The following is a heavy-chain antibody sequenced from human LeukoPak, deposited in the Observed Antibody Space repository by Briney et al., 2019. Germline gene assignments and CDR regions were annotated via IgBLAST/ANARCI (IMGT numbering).Heavy chain of an antibody. CDR3: AGEKARSWYGRYYYYGMDV. J-gene: IGHJ6*02. CDR2: ISYDGSNK. Sequence: GRSLRLSCAASGFTFSSYGMHWVRQAPGKGLEWVAVISYDGSNKYYADSVKGRFTISRDNSKNTLYLQMNSLRAEDTAVYYCAGEKARSWYGRYYYYGMDVWGQGTTVTVSS. CDR1: GFTFSSYG. V-gene: IGHV3-30*03. D-gene: IGHD6-13*01.